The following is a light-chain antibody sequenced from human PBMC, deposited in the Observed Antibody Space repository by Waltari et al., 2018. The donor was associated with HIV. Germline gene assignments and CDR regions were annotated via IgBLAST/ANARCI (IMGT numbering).Light chain of an antibody. CDR3: SSYTSSSTLVV. CDR2: DVT. J-gene: IGLJ2*01. CDR1: SSDVGGFNY. Sequence: HSALTQPASVSGSPGQSITISCTGTSSDVGGFNYVSCYQHHPGKAPKLMIYDVTSRPSGVSNRFSGSKSGNTASLTISGLQAEDEADYYCSSYTSSSTLVVFGGGTKLTVL. V-gene: IGLV2-14*03.